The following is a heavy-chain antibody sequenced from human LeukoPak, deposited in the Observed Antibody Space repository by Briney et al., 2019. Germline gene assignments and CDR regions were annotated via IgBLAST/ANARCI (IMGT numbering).Heavy chain of an antibody. Sequence: SETLSLTCAVYGGSFSGYYWSWIRQPPGKGLEWIGEINHSGSTNYNPSLKSRVTISVDTSKNQFSLKLSSVTAADTAVYYCARGSPGVGAHYFDYWGQGTLVTVSS. V-gene: IGHV4-34*01. CDR1: GGSFSGYY. CDR3: ARGSPGVGAHYFDY. J-gene: IGHJ4*02. CDR2: INHSGST. D-gene: IGHD1-26*01.